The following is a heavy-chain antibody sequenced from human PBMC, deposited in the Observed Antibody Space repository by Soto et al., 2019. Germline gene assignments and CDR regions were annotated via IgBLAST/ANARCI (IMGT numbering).Heavy chain of an antibody. CDR3: ARVGGIYDFWSGTTTSYYYLDV. CDR2: INHSGST. D-gene: IGHD3-3*01. V-gene: IGHV4-34*01. J-gene: IGHJ6*03. Sequence: QQHLQQWGAGLLKPSETLSLSCAVYGGSFSGYYWSWIRQPPGKGLEWIGEINHSGSTNYSPSLKSRVTISVDTSKSQFSLKLSSVTATDTAVYYCARVGGIYDFWSGTTTSYYYLDVWGGGSTVTVSS. CDR1: GGSFSGYY.